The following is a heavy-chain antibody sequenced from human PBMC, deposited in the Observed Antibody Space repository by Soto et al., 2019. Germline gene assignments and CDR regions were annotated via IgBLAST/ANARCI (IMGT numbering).Heavy chain of an antibody. CDR2: IIPILGIA. J-gene: IGHJ6*03. V-gene: IGHV1-69*02. D-gene: IGHD5-12*01. CDR3: ASVVDIVATTYYYYYMDV. CDR1: GGTFSSYT. Sequence: VASVKVSCKASGGTFSSYTISWVRQAPGQGLEWMGRIIPILGIANYAQKFQGRVTITADKSTSTAYMELSSLRSEDTAVYYCASVVDIVATTYYYYYMDVWGKGTTVTVSS.